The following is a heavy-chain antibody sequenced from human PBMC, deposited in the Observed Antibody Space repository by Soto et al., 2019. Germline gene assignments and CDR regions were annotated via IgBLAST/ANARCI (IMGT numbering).Heavy chain of an antibody. CDR1: GDTFSSYS. J-gene: IGHJ4*02. CDR3: ARGQTGGGWGYYFDY. D-gene: IGHD3-16*01. CDR2: FSHVFGGP. Sequence: QVHLVQSGAEVKKPGSSVKVSCTSSGDTFSSYSYSWVRLVPGQGLEWMGGFSHVFGGPNYAQNFLDRVTITANQFTRTAYMELSSLRSEDTAVYYCARGQTGGGWGYYFDYWGQGTLVTVSS. V-gene: IGHV1-69*13.